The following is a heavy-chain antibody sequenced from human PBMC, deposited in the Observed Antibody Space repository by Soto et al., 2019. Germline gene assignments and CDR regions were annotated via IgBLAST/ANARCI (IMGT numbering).Heavy chain of an antibody. Sequence: EVQLLESGGGLVQPGGSLRLSCAASGFTYESYAMSWVRQAPGKALEWVSGINSGGTVAHYADSVKGRFAISRDNSKNTLSLEMNSLRADDTGLYYCAISTGGFGGLFVVPSDYWGQGTLVTVSS. D-gene: IGHD3-16*02. CDR2: INSGGTVA. CDR1: GFTYESYA. V-gene: IGHV3-23*01. J-gene: IGHJ4*02. CDR3: AISTGGFGGLFVVPSDY.